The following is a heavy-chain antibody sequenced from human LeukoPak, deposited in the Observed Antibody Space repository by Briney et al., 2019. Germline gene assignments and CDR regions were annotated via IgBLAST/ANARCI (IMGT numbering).Heavy chain of an antibody. CDR1: GGSISSSSYY. Sequence: SETLSLTCTVSGGSISSSSYYWGWIRQPPGKGLEWIGSIYYSGSTYYNPSLKSRVTISVDTSKNQFSLKLNSLTAADTAVYYCARHFAAPGSADYWGQGTLVTVSS. CDR2: IYYSGST. CDR3: ARHFAAPGSADY. V-gene: IGHV4-39*01. D-gene: IGHD3-10*01. J-gene: IGHJ4*02.